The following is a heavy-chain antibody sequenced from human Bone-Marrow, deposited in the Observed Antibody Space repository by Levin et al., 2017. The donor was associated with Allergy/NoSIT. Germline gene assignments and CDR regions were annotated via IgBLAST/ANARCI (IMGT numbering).Heavy chain of an antibody. Sequence: SGPTLVKPTQTLTLTCTFSGFSLSTSGVGVGWIRQPPGKALEWLALIYWDDDKRYSPSLKSRLTITKDTSKNQVVLTMTNMDPVDTATYYCARIPGIAAAFYWYFDLWGRGTLVTVSS. J-gene: IGHJ2*01. CDR2: IYWDDDK. V-gene: IGHV2-5*02. CDR1: GFSLSTSGVG. D-gene: IGHD6-13*01. CDR3: ARIPGIAAAFYWYFDL.